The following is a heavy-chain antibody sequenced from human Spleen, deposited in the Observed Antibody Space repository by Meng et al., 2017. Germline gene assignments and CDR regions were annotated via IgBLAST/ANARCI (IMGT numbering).Heavy chain of an antibody. CDR2: ISADSSYI. CDR1: GFTFSTYS. J-gene: IGHJ4*02. CDR3: ARDKYSSSHIDY. D-gene: IGHD6-13*01. Sequence: GGSLRLSCAASGFTFSTYSMNWVRQAPGKGLEWVSSISADSSYIYYADSVKGRFTISRDNAMHSLYLQMNSLRAEDTAIYYCARDKYSSSHIDYWGQGTLVTVSS. V-gene: IGHV3-21*01.